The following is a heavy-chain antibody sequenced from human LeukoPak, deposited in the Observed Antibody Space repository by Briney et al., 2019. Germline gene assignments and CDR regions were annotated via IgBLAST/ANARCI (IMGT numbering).Heavy chain of an antibody. J-gene: IGHJ4*02. CDR3: ARLTSSWSFDY. V-gene: IGHV5-51*01. Sequence: GESLKISCKVSGYTFSSYWIGWVRQMPGKGLEWMGIIYPGDSDTRYSPSFQGQVTISADKSISTAYLQWSSLKASDTAMYYCARLTSSWSFDYWGQGTLVTVSS. CDR1: GYTFSSYW. CDR2: IYPGDSDT. D-gene: IGHD6-13*01.